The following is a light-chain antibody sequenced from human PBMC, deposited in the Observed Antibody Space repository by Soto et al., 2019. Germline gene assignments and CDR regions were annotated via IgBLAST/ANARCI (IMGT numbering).Light chain of an antibody. CDR3: QQYNNWLWT. CDR1: QSVSSN. CDR2: GAS. Sequence: ETVMTQSPATLSVSPGERAILSCWASQSVSSNLAWYQQKPGQAPRLLIYGASTRATGIPARFSGSGSGTEFTLTISSLQSEDFAVYYCQQYNNWLWTFGQGTKVEIK. J-gene: IGKJ1*01. V-gene: IGKV3-15*01.